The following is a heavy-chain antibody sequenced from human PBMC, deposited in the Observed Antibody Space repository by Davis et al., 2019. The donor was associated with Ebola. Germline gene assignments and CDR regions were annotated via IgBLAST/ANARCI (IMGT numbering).Heavy chain of an antibody. CDR3: ARVGNYYYYMDV. J-gene: IGHJ6*03. CDR2: VSGSGTST. V-gene: IGHV3-23*01. D-gene: IGHD7-27*01. Sequence: GESLKISCAASGFTFSSYAMSWVRQAPGKGLEWVSAVSGSGTSTYYADSVKGRFTISRDNSKHSLYLQMNSLRVEDTAVYYCARVGNYYYYMDVWGKGTTVTVSS. CDR1: GFTFSSYA.